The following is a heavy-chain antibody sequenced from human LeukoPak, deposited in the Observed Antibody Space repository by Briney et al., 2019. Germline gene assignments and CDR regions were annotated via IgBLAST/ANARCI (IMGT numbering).Heavy chain of an antibody. Sequence: PSETLSLTCAVYGGSFSGYYWSWIRQPPGKGLEWIGEINHSGSTNYNPSLKSRVTISVDTSKNQFSLKLSSVTAADTAVYYCARDRSGYDFGRYYYYMDVWGKGTTVTVSS. D-gene: IGHD5-12*01. CDR2: INHSGST. CDR3: ARDRSGYDFGRYYYYMDV. J-gene: IGHJ6*03. V-gene: IGHV4-34*01. CDR1: GGSFSGYY.